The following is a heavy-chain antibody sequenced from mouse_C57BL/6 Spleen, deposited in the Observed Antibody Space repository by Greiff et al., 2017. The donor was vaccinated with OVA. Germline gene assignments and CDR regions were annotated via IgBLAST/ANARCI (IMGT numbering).Heavy chain of an antibody. D-gene: IGHD2-2*01. Sequence: QVHVKQPGAELVRPGTSVKLSCKASGYTFTSYWMHWVKQRPGQGLEWIGVIDPSDSYTNYNQKFKGKATLTVDTSSSTAYMQLSSLTSEDSAVYYCAGGYDAWFAYWGQGTLVTVSA. CDR3: AGGYDAWFAY. J-gene: IGHJ3*01. CDR2: IDPSDSYT. CDR1: GYTFTSYW. V-gene: IGHV1-59*01.